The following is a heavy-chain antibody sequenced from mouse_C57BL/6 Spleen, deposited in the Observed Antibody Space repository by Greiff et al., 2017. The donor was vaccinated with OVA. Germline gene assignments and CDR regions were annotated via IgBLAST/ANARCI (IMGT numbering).Heavy chain of an antibody. CDR3: ARRGIYDGYYGFAY. J-gene: IGHJ3*01. CDR1: GYTFTGYW. Sequence: VQLQQSGAELMKPGASVKLSCKASGYTFTGYWIEWVQQRPGHGLEWIGEILPGSGSTNYNEKLKGKATITAETASNTAYMQLSSLTTEDSAIYYCARRGIYDGYYGFAYWGQGTLVTVSA. CDR2: ILPGSGST. D-gene: IGHD2-3*01. V-gene: IGHV1-9*01.